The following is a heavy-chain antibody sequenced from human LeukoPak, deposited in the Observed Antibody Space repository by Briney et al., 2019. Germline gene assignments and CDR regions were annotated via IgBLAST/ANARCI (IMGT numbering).Heavy chain of an antibody. CDR2: INTNTGNP. D-gene: IGHD3-22*01. CDR1: GYTFTSNA. CDR3: ARHENYYDSSGYPNWFDP. Sequence: VASVKVSCKASGYTFTSNALGWVRQAPGQGLEWMGWINTNTGNPTYAQGFTGRFVFSLDTSVSTAYLQISSLKAEDTAVYYCARHENYYDSSGYPNWFDPWGQGTLVTVSS. J-gene: IGHJ5*02. V-gene: IGHV7-4-1*02.